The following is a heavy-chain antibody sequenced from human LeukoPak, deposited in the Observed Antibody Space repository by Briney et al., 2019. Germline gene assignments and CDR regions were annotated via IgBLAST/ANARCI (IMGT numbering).Heavy chain of an antibody. V-gene: IGHV4-30-4*08. Sequence: SETLSLTCTVSGGSISSGGYYWSWIRQPPGKGLEWIGYIYYSGSTYYNPSLKSRVTISVDTSKNQFSLKLSSVTAADTAVYYCARVRSDTYSSSWYWFDPWGQGTLVTVSS. CDR1: GGSISSGGYY. J-gene: IGHJ5*02. D-gene: IGHD6-13*01. CDR3: ARVRSDTYSSSWYWFDP. CDR2: IYYSGST.